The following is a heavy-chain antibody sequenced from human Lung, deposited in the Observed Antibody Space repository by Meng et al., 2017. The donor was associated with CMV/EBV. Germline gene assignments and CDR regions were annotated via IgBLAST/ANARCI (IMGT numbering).Heavy chain of an antibody. CDR3: AKSWDGMDV. J-gene: IGHJ6*02. Sequence: GGSLRLSSAASGFTFSAYAINWVRQAPGKGLEWVSSISSTGTYIYYADSVKGRFTISRDNDKNSLYLQMNSLRAGDTAVYYCAKSWDGMDVWGQGTTVTVSS. CDR2: ISSTGTYI. D-gene: IGHD6-13*01. CDR1: GFTFSAYA. V-gene: IGHV3-21*01.